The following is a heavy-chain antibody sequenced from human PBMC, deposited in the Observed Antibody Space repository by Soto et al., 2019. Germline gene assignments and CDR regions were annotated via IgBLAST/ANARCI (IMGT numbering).Heavy chain of an antibody. D-gene: IGHD3-10*01. CDR3: ASGSPVRQPHPDYYYYGLDV. CDR2: IYYSGST. V-gene: IGHV4-31*03. J-gene: IGHJ6*02. Sequence: QVQLQESGPGLVKPSQTLSLTCTVSGASIRSGGYYWSWIRQHPGKGLEWIGYIYYSGSTYYNPSLKSRVTVSVDTSKNQFSLKVNSVTAADTAMYYCASGSPVRQPHPDYYYYGLDVWGQGTTVTVSS. CDR1: GASIRSGGYY.